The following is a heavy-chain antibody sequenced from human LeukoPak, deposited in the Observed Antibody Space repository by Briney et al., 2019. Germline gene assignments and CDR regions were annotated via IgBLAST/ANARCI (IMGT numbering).Heavy chain of an antibody. D-gene: IGHD6-13*01. J-gene: IGHJ4*02. Sequence: GGSLRLSCAASGFTFSSYWMHWVRPAPGTGLVWVSRINSDGSSTSYADSVKGRFTISRDNAKNTLYLQMNSLRAEDTAVYYCARDRSSSWSAEFDYWGQGTLVTVSS. V-gene: IGHV3-74*01. CDR2: INSDGSST. CDR3: ARDRSSSWSAEFDY. CDR1: GFTFSSYW.